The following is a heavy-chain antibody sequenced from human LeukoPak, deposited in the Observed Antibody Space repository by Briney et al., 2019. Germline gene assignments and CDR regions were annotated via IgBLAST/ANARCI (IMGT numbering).Heavy chain of an antibody. CDR3: AREKGYCSGDNCYGGTFEY. D-gene: IGHD2-15*01. CDR2: IHHSGST. V-gene: IGHV4-34*01. Sequence: SETLSLTCVVYGGSFIGYYWSWIRQPPGKGLEWIGGIHHSGSTNYNPSLKSRGTISGDTSKNQFSLKLSSVSAADTAVYYCAREKGYCSGDNCYGGTFEYWGQGTLVTVSS. J-gene: IGHJ4*02. CDR1: GGSFIGYY.